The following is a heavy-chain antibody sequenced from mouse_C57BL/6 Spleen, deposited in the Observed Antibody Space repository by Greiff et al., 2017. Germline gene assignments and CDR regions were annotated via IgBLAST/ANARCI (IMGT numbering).Heavy chain of an antibody. D-gene: IGHD1-1*01. J-gene: IGHJ2*01. Sequence: QVQLKQPGAELVKPGASVKMSCKASGYTFTSYWITWVKQRPGQGLEWIGDIYPGSGSTNYNEKFKSKATLTVDTSSSTAYMQLSSLTSEDSAVYYCARESSYYYGSSCDYWGQGTTLTVSS. CDR1: GYTFTSYW. CDR2: IYPGSGST. CDR3: ARESSYYYGSSCDY. V-gene: IGHV1-55*01.